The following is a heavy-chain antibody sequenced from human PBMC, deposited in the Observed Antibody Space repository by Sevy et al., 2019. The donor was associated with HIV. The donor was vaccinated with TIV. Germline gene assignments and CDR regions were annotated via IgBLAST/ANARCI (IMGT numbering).Heavy chain of an antibody. V-gene: IGHV3-49*03. CDR2: IRRNSHEPYGGTT. J-gene: IGHJ4*02. Sequence: GGSLRLSCTSSGFTFGDYAMSWFRQAPGKGLEWVAFIRRNSHEPYGGTTEYAASVKGRFTISRDDSKIIAYLQMNSLKTEDTAVYYCTRPLATADTPEYFFDYWGQGILVTFSS. D-gene: IGHD5-12*01. CDR1: GFTFGDYA. CDR3: TRPLATADTPEYFFDY.